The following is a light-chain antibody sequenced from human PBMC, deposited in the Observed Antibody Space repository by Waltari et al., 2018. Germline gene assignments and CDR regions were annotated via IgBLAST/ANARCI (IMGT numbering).Light chain of an antibody. CDR2: GAS. CDR1: QSVSSN. V-gene: IGKV3-15*01. Sequence: ETVMTQSPATLSVSPGERATLSCSASQSVSSNLAWYQQKPGQPPRLLIYGASTRATGIPARFSVSGSGTEFTLTISSLQSEDFAVYYCQQYNDWPPLTFGGGTKVEIK. CDR3: QQYNDWPPLT. J-gene: IGKJ4*01.